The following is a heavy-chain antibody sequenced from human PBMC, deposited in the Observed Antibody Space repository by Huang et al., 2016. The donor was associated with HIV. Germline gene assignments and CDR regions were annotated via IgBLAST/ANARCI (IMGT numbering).Heavy chain of an antibody. CDR2: INPHLGTA. V-gene: IGHV1-69*13. Sequence: QVQLVQSGAEAKKPGSSVKVSCKASGGTFNSYAIRWVRQGPGQGLEWMGGINPHLGTANNTQKFQDRGTCTADVDTGTAYMELSSLRSEDTAVYYCGRVKCPNGVCYSLPYYYYYMDIWGKGTTVTVSS. J-gene: IGHJ6*03. CDR3: GRVKCPNGVCYSLPYYYYYMDI. CDR1: GGTFNSYA. D-gene: IGHD2-8*01.